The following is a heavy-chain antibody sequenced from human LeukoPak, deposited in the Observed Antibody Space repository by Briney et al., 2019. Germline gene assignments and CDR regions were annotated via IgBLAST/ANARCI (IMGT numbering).Heavy chain of an antibody. D-gene: IGHD2-15*01. J-gene: IGHJ4*02. V-gene: IGHV3-23*01. Sequence: GGSLRLSCAASGFTFSSSAMSWVRQAPGKGLEWVSAISNNGGYTYYADSVQGRFTISRDNSKNTLCLQMNSLRAEDTAVYYCAKQLGYCSDGSCYFPYWGQGTLVTVSS. CDR2: ISNNGGYT. CDR1: GFTFSSSA. CDR3: AKQLGYCSDGSCYFPY.